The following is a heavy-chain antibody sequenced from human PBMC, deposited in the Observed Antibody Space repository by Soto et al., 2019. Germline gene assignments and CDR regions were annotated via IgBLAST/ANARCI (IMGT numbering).Heavy chain of an antibody. Sequence: SETLSLTCAVYGGSFSGYYWSWIRQPPGKGLEWIGEINHSGSTNYNPSLKSRVTISVDTSKNQFSLKLSSVTAADTAVYYCARGALTYYDLLTGYYPIGWFDPWGQGTLVTVSS. CDR1: GGSFSGYY. D-gene: IGHD3-9*01. CDR3: ARGALTYYDLLTGYYPIGWFDP. J-gene: IGHJ5*02. V-gene: IGHV4-34*01. CDR2: INHSGST.